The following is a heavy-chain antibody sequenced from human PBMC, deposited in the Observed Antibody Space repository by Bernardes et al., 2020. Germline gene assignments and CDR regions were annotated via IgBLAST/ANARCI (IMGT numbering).Heavy chain of an antibody. V-gene: IGHV1-2*02. Sequence: VKVSCKASVYIFIDYYVHWVRQAPGQGLEWMGWIKPKSGSTDSAQRSQGRFTLTRDTSLSLVYMELNRLSSDDTAVYYCVRDKEVAGKGNWFDPWGRGTLVTVSS. CDR3: VRDKEVAGKGNWFDP. J-gene: IGHJ5*02. CDR1: VYIFIDYY. CDR2: IKPKSGST. D-gene: IGHD6-19*01.